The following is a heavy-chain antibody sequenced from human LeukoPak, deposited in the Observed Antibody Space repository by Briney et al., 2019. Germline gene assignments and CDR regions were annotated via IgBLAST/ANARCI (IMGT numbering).Heavy chain of an antibody. Sequence: SETLSLTCTVSGGSISSYYWSWIRQPPGKGLEWIGYIYYSGSTNYNPSLKSRVTISVDTSKNQFSLKLSSVTAADTAVYYCARETDEWEICAFDIWGQGTMVTVSS. J-gene: IGHJ3*02. CDR2: IYYSGST. CDR3: ARETDEWEICAFDI. V-gene: IGHV4-59*01. CDR1: GGSISSYY. D-gene: IGHD1-26*01.